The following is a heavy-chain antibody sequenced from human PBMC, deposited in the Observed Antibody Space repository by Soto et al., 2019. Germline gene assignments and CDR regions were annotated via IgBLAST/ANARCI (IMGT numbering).Heavy chain of an antibody. Sequence: QVQLVQSGAEVKKPGSSVKVSCKASGGTFSSYAISWVRQAPGQGLEWMGGIIPIFGTANYAQKFQGRVTSNADESTSTAYMELSSLRSEDTAVYYCARDVGYCSSTSCYTGYYYYGMDVWGQGTTVAVSS. CDR2: IIPIFGTA. CDR1: GGTFSSYA. D-gene: IGHD2-2*02. CDR3: ARDVGYCSSTSCYTGYYYYGMDV. V-gene: IGHV1-69*01. J-gene: IGHJ6*02.